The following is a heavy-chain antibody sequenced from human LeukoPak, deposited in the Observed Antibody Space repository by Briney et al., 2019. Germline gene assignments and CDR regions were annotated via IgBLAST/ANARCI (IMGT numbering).Heavy chain of an antibody. CDR2: INHSGST. V-gene: IGHV4-34*01. CDR3: ARHSYYDSSGYPWYFDY. J-gene: IGHJ4*02. D-gene: IGHD3-22*01. CDR1: GGSFSGYY. Sequence: SETLSLTCAVYGGSFSGYYWSWIRQPPGKGLEWIGEINHSGSTNYNPSLKSRVTISVDTSKNQFSLKLSSVTAADTAVYYCARHSYYDSSGYPWYFDYWGQGTLVTVSS.